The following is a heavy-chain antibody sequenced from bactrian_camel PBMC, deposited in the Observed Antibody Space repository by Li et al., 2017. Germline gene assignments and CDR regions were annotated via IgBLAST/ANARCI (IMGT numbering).Heavy chain of an antibody. CDR1: GYTYSSNS. Sequence: HVQLVESGGGSVQAGGSLRLSCVDSGYTYSSNSWGWFRQAPGSECELVSTLSSDGSTYYQASVKGRFTVSRDNAKNTVYLQMNNLKPEDTAAYHCLIDPIMGCRLSADWGPGTQVTVS. D-gene: IGHD3*01. CDR2: LSSDGST. J-gene: IGHJ4*01. V-gene: IGHV3S9*01. CDR3: LIDPIMGCRLSAD.